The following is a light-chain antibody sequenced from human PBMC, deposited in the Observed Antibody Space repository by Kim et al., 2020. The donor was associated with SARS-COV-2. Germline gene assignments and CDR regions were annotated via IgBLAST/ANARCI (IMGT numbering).Light chain of an antibody. CDR1: KLRDKC. Sequence: VDPGQTASRAGAGKKLRDKCASWYQRKPGESPVVVIDEKSKRPAGVPDGIAGYNSGNTATLTISGTQAMDEADYYCQAWDSSTVVFGGGTHLTVL. CDR2: EKS. CDR3: QAWDSSTVV. J-gene: IGLJ2*01. V-gene: IGLV3-1*01.